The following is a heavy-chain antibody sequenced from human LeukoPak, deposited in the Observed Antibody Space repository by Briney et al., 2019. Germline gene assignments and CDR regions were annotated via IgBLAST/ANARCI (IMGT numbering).Heavy chain of an antibody. CDR2: INHSGST. J-gene: IGHJ4*02. CDR3: ARGRSLVGATWGHFDY. CDR1: GGSFSGYY. D-gene: IGHD1-26*01. Sequence: SETLSLTCAVSGGSFSGYYWSWIRQPPGKGLEWIGEINHSGSTNYNPSLKSRVTISVDTSKNQFSLKLSSVTAADTAVYYCARGRSLVGATWGHFDYWGQGTLVTVAS. V-gene: IGHV4-34*01.